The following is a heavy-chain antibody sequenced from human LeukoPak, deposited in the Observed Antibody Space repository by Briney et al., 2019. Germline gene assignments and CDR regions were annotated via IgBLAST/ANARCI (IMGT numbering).Heavy chain of an antibody. CDR2: IYYSGST. D-gene: IGHD3-22*01. CDR1: GGSISSSSYY. V-gene: IGHV4-39*01. CDR3: ARLSYNYDSSGQSRSSSFDY. Sequence: SETLSLTCTVSGGSISSSSYYWGRIRQPPGKGLEWIGSIYYSGSTYYNPSLKSRVTISVDTSKNQFSLKLSSVTAADTAVYSGARLSYNYDSSGQSRSSSFDYGGQGTLVTVSP. J-gene: IGHJ4*02.